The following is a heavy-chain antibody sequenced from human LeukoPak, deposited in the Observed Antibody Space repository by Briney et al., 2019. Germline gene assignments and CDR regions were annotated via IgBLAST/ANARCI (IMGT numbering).Heavy chain of an antibody. Sequence: GGSLRLSCAASGFTFSSYAMSWVRQAPGEGLEWVSTISGTGSSTFYADHVKGRFTISRDTSKRTLYLQLNSLTVADMAVYFCAKSFYSSSWEMNYFGFWGRGTLVTVSS. J-gene: IGHJ4*02. V-gene: IGHV3-23*01. CDR1: GFTFSSYA. D-gene: IGHD6-13*01. CDR2: ISGTGSST. CDR3: AKSFYSSSWEMNYFGF.